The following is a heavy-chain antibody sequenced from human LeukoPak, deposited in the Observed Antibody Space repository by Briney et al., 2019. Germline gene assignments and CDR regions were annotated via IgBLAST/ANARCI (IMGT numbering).Heavy chain of an antibody. D-gene: IGHD2-2*03. V-gene: IGHV4-39*07. Sequence: SETLSLTCTVSGGSISSSTYYGGWIRQPPGKGLEWIGSIFYSGNTYYNPSLKSRVTISIDTSKNQFSLKLSSVTAADTAVYYCARLLRVGYCSTTSCNWFDPWGQGTLVTVSS. J-gene: IGHJ5*02. CDR1: GGSISSSTYY. CDR3: ARLLRVGYCSTTSCNWFDP. CDR2: IFYSGNT.